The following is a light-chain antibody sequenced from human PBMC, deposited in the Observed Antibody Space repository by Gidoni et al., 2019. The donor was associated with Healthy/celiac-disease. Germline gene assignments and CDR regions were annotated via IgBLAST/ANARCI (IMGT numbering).Light chain of an antibody. J-gene: IGLJ1*01. CDR1: SSDVGGYNY. CDR3: SAYTSSSTLHV. V-gene: IGLV2-14*01. Sequence: QSALTQPASVSGSPGHSITISCTGTSSDVGGYNYVSWYQQQPGKAPKLMMYDVSNRPSGVSNRISGSKSGNTASLTISGLQAEDEADYYCSAYTSSSTLHVFGTGTKVTVL. CDR2: DVS.